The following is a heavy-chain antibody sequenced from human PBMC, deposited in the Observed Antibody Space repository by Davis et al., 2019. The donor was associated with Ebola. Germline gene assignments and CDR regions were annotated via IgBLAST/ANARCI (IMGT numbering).Heavy chain of an antibody. CDR3: AKGRIIPLALDF. D-gene: IGHD3-3*01. J-gene: IGHJ4*02. V-gene: IGHV3-9*02. CDR2: ISWNSDSI. CDR1: GFASGDYA. Sequence: GGSLRLSCAGSGFASGDYAMHCVRQAPGKGLEWVSGISWNSDSIVYADSVKGRFTISRDNAKNSLYLQMNSLRGEDTACYYCAKGRIIPLALDFWGRGTLVTVSS.